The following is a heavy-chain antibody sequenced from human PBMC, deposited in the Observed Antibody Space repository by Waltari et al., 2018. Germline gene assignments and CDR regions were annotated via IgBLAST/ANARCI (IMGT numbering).Heavy chain of an antibody. CDR2: IYAGDAHT. J-gene: IGHJ6*02. Sequence: DVQLVQSGTEVRKPGESLKISCKGSGYTFTNYWIDWVRQRPGKGLEWMGSIYAGDAHTRYIPSFQGEVTISADTSNSTAYLQWSGLKASDTAIYFCARPGGPSPRLMDVWGQGTTVTVSS. D-gene: IGHD6-25*01. CDR3: ARPGGPSPRLMDV. V-gene: IGHV5-51*03. CDR1: GYTFTNYW.